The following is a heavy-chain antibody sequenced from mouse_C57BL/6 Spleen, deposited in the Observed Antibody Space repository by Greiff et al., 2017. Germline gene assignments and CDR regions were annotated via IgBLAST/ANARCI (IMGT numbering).Heavy chain of an antibody. CDR1: GYTFTSYW. J-gene: IGHJ2*01. D-gene: IGHD1-1*01. V-gene: IGHV1-64*01. Sequence: QVQLQQPGAELVKPGASVKLSCKASGYTFTSYWMHWVKQRPGQGLEWIGMIHPNSGSTNYDEKFKSKATLTVDKSSITAYMQLSSLTSEDAAVYYCGSSSFYFDYWGQGTTLTVSS. CDR3: GSSSFYFDY. CDR2: IHPNSGST.